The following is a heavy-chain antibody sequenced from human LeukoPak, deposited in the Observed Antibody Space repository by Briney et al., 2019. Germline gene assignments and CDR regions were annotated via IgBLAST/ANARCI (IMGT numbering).Heavy chain of an antibody. CDR3: ANNYYDSSGYYSA. J-gene: IGHJ5*02. D-gene: IGHD3-22*01. Sequence: SVKASCKASGGTFSSYAISWVRQAPGQGLEWMGRIIPIFGTANYAQKFQGRVTITTDESTSTAYMELSSLRSEDTAVYYCANNYYDSSGYYSAWGQGTLVTVSS. CDR2: IIPIFGTA. V-gene: IGHV1-69*05. CDR1: GGTFSSYA.